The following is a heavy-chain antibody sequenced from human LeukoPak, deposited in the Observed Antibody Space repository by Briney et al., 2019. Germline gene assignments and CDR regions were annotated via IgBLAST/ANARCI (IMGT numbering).Heavy chain of an antibody. Sequence: GGTLRLSCAASGFTFSSYGMSWVRQAPGKGLEWVSAISGSGGSTYYADSVKGRFTISRDNAKNSLYLQMNSLRAEDTAVYYCARQGSGRLLPNFDYWGQGTLVTVSS. CDR1: GFTFSSYG. D-gene: IGHD3-10*01. V-gene: IGHV3-23*01. CDR2: ISGSGGST. J-gene: IGHJ4*02. CDR3: ARQGSGRLLPNFDY.